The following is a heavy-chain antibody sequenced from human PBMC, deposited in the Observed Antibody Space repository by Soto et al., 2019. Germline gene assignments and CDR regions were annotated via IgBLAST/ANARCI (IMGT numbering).Heavy chain of an antibody. CDR2: IYPGDSDT. CDR1: GYHFPDYW. Sequence: GESLKIPCNRSGYHFPDYWIGWVRQLPGKGLEWMGIIYPGDSDTRYSPSFQGHVAITVDKSTSTAYLQRNTLKASDTAMYYCARLSSNFRYYYYAMHVWGQGTTVIVS. CDR3: ARLSSNFRYYYYAMHV. V-gene: IGHV5-51*01. D-gene: IGHD6-19*01. J-gene: IGHJ6*02.